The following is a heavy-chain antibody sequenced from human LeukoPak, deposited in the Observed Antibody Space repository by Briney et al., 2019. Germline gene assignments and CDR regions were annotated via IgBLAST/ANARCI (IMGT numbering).Heavy chain of an antibody. V-gene: IGHV4-34*01. CDR1: GGSFSGYY. J-gene: IGHJ4*02. CDR2: INHSVST. CDR3: ARGRRTKEDYDSSGYYGY. Sequence: SETLSLTCAVYGGSFSGYYWSWIRQTPGKGLEWIGEINHSVSTNYNPSLKSRLTISVHTSKTQFSLKLSSVTAADTAVYYCARGRRTKEDYDSSGYYGYWGQGTLVTVSS. D-gene: IGHD3-22*01.